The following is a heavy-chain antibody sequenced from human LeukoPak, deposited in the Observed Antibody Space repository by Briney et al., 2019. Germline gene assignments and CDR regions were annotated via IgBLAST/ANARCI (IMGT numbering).Heavy chain of an antibody. CDR2: IYYSGST. J-gene: IGHJ3*02. D-gene: IGHD6-19*01. V-gene: IGHV4-39*07. CDR3: ARGGLAVAGQTRNAFDI. Sequence: ETLSLTCTVSGGSISSSSYYWGWIRQPTGKGLEWIGSIYYSGSTYYNPSLKSRVTISVDTSKNQFSLKLSSVTAADTAVYYCARGGLAVAGQTRNAFDIWGQGTMVTVSS. CDR1: GGSISSSSYY.